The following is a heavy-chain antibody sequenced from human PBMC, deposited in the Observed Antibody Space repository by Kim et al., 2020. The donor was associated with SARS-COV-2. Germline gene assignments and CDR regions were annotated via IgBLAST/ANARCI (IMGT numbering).Heavy chain of an antibody. CDR2: ISESGENT. V-gene: IGHV3-23*01. CDR1: GFTFSNYA. J-gene: IGHJ4*01. D-gene: IGHD6-19*01. CDR3: AKSSGQTSWGAWLPFDY. Sequence: GGSLRLSCAASGFTFSNYAMGWVRQAPGKGLEWVSSISESGENTYYEDSVRGRFIISRENSEDTLSLHMNSLRAEDTAIYYCAKSSGQTSWGAWLPFDY.